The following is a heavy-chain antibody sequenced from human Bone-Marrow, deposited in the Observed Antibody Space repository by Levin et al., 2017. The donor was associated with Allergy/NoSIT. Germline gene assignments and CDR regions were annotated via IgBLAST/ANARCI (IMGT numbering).Heavy chain of an antibody. V-gene: IGHV4-59*01. CDR3: ARSDRHCNGGPCYSEVDAFDI. CDR1: GGSMNNYY. J-gene: IGHJ3*02. Sequence: PSETLSLTCTVSGGSMNNYYWNWIRQPPGKGLEWIGYIYYSGSTNFNPSLRSRITMSVHTSKNQFSLTLNAVTAADTAVYHCARSDRHCNGGPCYSEVDAFDIWGLGTMVTVSS. D-gene: IGHD2-15*01. CDR2: IYYSGST.